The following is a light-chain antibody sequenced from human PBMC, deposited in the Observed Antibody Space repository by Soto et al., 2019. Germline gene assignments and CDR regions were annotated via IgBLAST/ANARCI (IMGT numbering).Light chain of an antibody. CDR1: QSLSSSY. CDR2: GAS. CDR3: QQYYNSRT. J-gene: IGKJ1*01. Sequence: IVLTQSPGTLSLSPGEGATLSCRASQSLSSSYLAWYQQKPGQAPRLLIYGASSRATGVPDRFSGSGSGTDFTLTISSLEPEDFAMYYCQQYYNSRTFGQGTKVDI. V-gene: IGKV3-20*01.